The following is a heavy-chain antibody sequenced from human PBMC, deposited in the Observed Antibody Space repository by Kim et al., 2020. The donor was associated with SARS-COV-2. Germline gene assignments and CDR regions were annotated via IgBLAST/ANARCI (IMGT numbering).Heavy chain of an antibody. J-gene: IGHJ3*02. CDR3: ARDPGDSSGYYTQQRGAFDI. Sequence: SETLSLTCTVSGGSISSSSYYWGWIRQPPGKGLEWIGSIYYSGSTYYNPSLKSRVTISVDTSKNQFSLKLSSVTAADTAVYYCARDPGDSSGYYTQQRGAFDIWGQGTMVTVSS. CDR2: IYYSGST. D-gene: IGHD3-22*01. CDR1: GGSISSSSYY. V-gene: IGHV4-39*07.